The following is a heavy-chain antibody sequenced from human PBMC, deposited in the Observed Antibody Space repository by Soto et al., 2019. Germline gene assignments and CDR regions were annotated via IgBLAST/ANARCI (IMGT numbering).Heavy chain of an antibody. V-gene: IGHV4-30-2*01. CDR2: IYHSGST. D-gene: IGHD3-9*01. CDR1: GGSISSGGYS. J-gene: IGHJ2*01. CDR3: ARVGWPYDILTGYYRPSFYFDL. Sequence: PSETLSLTCAVSGGSISSGGYSWSWIRQPPGKGLEWIGYIYHSGSTYYNPSLKSRVTISVDRSKNQFSLNLSSVTAADTAVYYCARVGWPYDILTGYYRPSFYFDLWGRGTLVTVSS.